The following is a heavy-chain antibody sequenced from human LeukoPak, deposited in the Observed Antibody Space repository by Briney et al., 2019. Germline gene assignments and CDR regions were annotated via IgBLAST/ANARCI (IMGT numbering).Heavy chain of an antibody. J-gene: IGHJ4*02. Sequence: SETLSLTCAVYGGSFSGYYWSWIRQPPGKGLEWIGEINHSGSTNYNPSLKSRVTISVDTSKNQFSLKLSSVTAADTAVYYCAKDKTYIVAGVFDYWGQGTLVTVSS. CDR1: GGSFSGYY. V-gene: IGHV4-34*01. CDR2: INHSGST. D-gene: IGHD2-21*01. CDR3: AKDKTYIVAGVFDY.